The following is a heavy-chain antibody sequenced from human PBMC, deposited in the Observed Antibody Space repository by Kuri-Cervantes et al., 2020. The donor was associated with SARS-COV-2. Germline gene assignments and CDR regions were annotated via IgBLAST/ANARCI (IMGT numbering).Heavy chain of an antibody. CDR2: ISSNGGST. V-gene: IGHV3-64*04. CDR1: GFTFSSYA. CDR3: ARLYSSTPSASDY. Sequence: GESLKISCSASGFTFSSYAMHWVRQAPGKGLEYVSAISSNGGSTYYADSVKGRFTISRDNSKNSLYLQMNSLRAEDTAVYYCARLYSSTPSASDYWGQGTLVTVSS. J-gene: IGHJ4*02. D-gene: IGHD6-13*01.